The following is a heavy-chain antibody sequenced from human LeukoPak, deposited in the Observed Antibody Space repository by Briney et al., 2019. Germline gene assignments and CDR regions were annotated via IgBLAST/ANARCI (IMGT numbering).Heavy chain of an antibody. CDR2: ISSDGSST. V-gene: IGHV3-74*01. Sequence: RGSLRLSCAPPGFSSSSYWTYWVRHTPQERLVWVSRISSDGSSTRYADSVKGGFTTSRDNAKNTLYLQMNRLRSEDTAVYYCARGMSVASCWFDPWGRGTLVTVSS. CDR1: GFSSSSYW. D-gene: IGHD6-19*01. CDR3: ARGMSVASCWFDP. J-gene: IGHJ5*02.